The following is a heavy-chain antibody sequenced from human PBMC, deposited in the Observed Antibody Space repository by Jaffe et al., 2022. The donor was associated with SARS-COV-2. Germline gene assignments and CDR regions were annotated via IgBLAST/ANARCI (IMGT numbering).Heavy chain of an antibody. J-gene: IGHJ5*02. Sequence: QVQLVQSGAEVKKPGASVKVSCKASGYTFTSYGISWVRQAPGQGLEWMGWISAYNGNTNYAQKLQGRVTMTTDTSTSTAYMELRSLRSDDTAVYYCARDGKQWLTRAGKGAGWFDPWGQGTLVTVSS. CDR3: ARDGKQWLTRAGKGAGWFDP. CDR2: ISAYNGNT. CDR1: GYTFTSYG. D-gene: IGHD6-19*01. V-gene: IGHV1-18*01.